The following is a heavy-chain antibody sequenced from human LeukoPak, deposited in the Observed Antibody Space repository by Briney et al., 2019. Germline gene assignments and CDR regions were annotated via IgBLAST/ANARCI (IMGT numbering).Heavy chain of an antibody. D-gene: IGHD1-26*01. J-gene: IGHJ4*02. V-gene: IGHV4-39*01. CDR3: AKSGGYGLIDY. CDR1: GGSISSSSYY. CDR2: INHSGST. Sequence: SETLSLTCTVSGGSISSSSYYWGWIRQPPGKGLEWIGEINHSGSTNYNPSLKSRVTISIDTSKNQFSLKLNSVTAADTAMYYCAKSGGYGLIDYWGQGTLVTVSS.